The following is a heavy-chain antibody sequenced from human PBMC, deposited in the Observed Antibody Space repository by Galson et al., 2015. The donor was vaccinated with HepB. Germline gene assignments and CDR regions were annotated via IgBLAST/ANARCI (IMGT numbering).Heavy chain of an antibody. J-gene: IGHJ4*02. V-gene: IGHV3-23*01. D-gene: IGHD2-15*01. CDR3: ATGGGYCSGGSCYDY. CDR2: ITSGGST. Sequence: SLRLSCAASGFTFSSYAMSWVRQAPGKGLEWVSTITSGGSTYYADSVKGRFTISRDNSKNTLYMQMDSLRAEDTAVYCCATGGGYCSGGSCYDYWGQGTRVTVSS. CDR1: GFTFSSYA.